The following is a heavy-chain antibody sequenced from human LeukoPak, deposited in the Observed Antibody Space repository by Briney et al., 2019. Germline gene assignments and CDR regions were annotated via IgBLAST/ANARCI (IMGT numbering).Heavy chain of an antibody. J-gene: IGHJ6*02. CDR2: ISDNGGYT. V-gene: IGHV3-23*01. CDR3: AKDKGWGYSAYDFYGMDV. Sequence: GGSLRLSCAASGFTFSSSAMSWVRQAPGKGLEWVSAISDNGGYTYYADSVQGRFTISRDNSKNTLYLQMNSLRAEDTAVYYCAKDKGWGYSAYDFYGMDVWGQGTTVTVSS. CDR1: GFTFSSSA. D-gene: IGHD5-12*01.